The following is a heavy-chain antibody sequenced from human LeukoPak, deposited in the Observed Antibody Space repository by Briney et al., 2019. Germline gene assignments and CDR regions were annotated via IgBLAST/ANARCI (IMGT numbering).Heavy chain of an antibody. V-gene: IGHV3-30*18. D-gene: IGHD2-15*01. Sequence: GRSLRLSCAASGFTFSSYGMRWVRQAPGKGLEWVAVISYDGSNKYYADSVKGRFTISRDNSKNTLYLQMNSLRAEDTAVYYCAKGVSGYCSGGSCYFDWFDPWGQGTLVTVSS. CDR2: ISYDGSNK. J-gene: IGHJ5*02. CDR3: AKGVSGYCSGGSCYFDWFDP. CDR1: GFTFSSYG.